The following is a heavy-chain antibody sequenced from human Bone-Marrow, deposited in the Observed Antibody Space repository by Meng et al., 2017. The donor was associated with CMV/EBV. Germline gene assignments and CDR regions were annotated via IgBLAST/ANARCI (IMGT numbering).Heavy chain of an antibody. Sequence: GESLKISCAASGFTFSSYGMHWVRQAPGKGLEWVAFIRYDGSNKYYADSVKGRFTISRDNSKNTLYLQMNSLRAEDTAVYYCARDRSSSSSSPYYYYGMDVWGQGTTVTVSS. D-gene: IGHD6-6*01. CDR3: ARDRSSSSSSPYYYYGMDV. J-gene: IGHJ6*02. CDR1: GFTFSSYG. V-gene: IGHV3-30*02. CDR2: IRYDGSNK.